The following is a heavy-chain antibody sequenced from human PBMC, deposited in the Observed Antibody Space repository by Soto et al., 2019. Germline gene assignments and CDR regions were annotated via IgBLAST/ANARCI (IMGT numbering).Heavy chain of an antibody. Sequence: QVQLQQRGAGLWKPSETLSLTCTVSDGSFSGYYWSWIRQPPGKGLEWIGDIDHSGSTHYSPSLKSRLTMSVDMSKNQFSLHLTSVTAADTALYYCSRGRPPRYWGQGTLVTVSS. J-gene: IGHJ4*02. V-gene: IGHV4-34*02. CDR1: DGSFSGYY. CDR2: IDHSGST. CDR3: SRGRPPRY.